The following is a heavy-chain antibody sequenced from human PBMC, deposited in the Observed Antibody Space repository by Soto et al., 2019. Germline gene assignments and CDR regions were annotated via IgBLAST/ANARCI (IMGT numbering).Heavy chain of an antibody. V-gene: IGHV4-30-4*01. Sequence: QVQLQESGPGLVKPSQTLSLTCTVSGGSISSGDYYWSWIRQPPGKGLEWIGYIYYSGSTYYNPSLKSRVTSSIDTSKTQFSLWLSSVTAADTAVYYCARGAGGTLKFDPWGLGTLVTVSS. J-gene: IGHJ5*02. CDR3: ARGAGGTLKFDP. CDR1: GGSISSGDYY. CDR2: IYYSGST. D-gene: IGHD1-1*01.